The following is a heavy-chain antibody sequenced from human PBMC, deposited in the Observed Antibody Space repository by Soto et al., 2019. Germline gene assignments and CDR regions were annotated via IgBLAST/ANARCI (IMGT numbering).Heavy chain of an antibody. CDR2: ISGSGGST. J-gene: IGHJ4*02. Sequence: GGSLRLSCAASGFTFSSYAMSWVRQAPGKGLEWVSAISGSGGSTYYADSVKGRFTISRDNSKNTLYLQMNSLRAEDTAVYYCAKRLQHPGTRLSFDYWGQGTLVTVSS. CDR1: GFTFSSYA. CDR3: AKRLQHPGTRLSFDY. D-gene: IGHD1-1*01. V-gene: IGHV3-23*01.